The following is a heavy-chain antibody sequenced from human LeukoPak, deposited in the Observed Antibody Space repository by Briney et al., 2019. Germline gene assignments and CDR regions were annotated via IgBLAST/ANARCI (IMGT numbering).Heavy chain of an antibody. Sequence: PSETLSLTCAVYGGSFSGYSGSWIREPPGKGLEWIGEINHSGSTNYNPSLKSRVTISVDTSKNQFSLKLSSVTAADTAVYYCARGRRGSGHDYWGQGTLVTVSS. CDR3: ARGRRGSGHDY. J-gene: IGHJ4*02. CDR1: GGSFSGYS. V-gene: IGHV4-34*01. D-gene: IGHD3-16*01. CDR2: INHSGST.